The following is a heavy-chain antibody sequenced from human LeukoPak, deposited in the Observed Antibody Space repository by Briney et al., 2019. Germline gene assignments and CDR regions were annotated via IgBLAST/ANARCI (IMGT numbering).Heavy chain of an antibody. CDR1: GFTFSSYS. Sequence: GGSLRLSCAASGFTFSSYSMNWVRQAPGKGLEWVSSISSSSSCIYYADSVKGRFTISRDNAKNSLYLQMNSLRAEDTAVYYCARDARTEEWLLPLGFDYWGQGTLVTVSS. CDR2: ISSSSSCI. CDR3: ARDARTEEWLLPLGFDY. J-gene: IGHJ4*02. V-gene: IGHV3-21*01. D-gene: IGHD3-22*01.